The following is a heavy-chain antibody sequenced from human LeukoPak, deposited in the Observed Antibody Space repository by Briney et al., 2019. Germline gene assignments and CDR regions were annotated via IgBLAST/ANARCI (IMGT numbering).Heavy chain of an antibody. CDR3: AKDPPSSGTTFDY. CDR2: ISGNGGAT. Sequence: GGSLRLSCAASRFTFSNYAMSWVRQAPGMGLEWVSTISGNGGATYYADSVKGRFTISRDNSKNTLYLQMNSLRAEDTAVYYCAKDPPSSGTTFDYWGQGTLVTVSS. D-gene: IGHD2/OR15-2a*01. J-gene: IGHJ4*02. CDR1: RFTFSNYA. V-gene: IGHV3-23*01.